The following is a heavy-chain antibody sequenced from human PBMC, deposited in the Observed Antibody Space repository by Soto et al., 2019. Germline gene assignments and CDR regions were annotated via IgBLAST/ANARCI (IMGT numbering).Heavy chain of an antibody. CDR1: GFTFSNYA. CDR2: IGTGGDIT. V-gene: IGHV3-23*01. CDR3: ARDRSPNGMDV. Sequence: GGSLRLSCAASGFTFSNYAMSWVRQAPGKGLEWVSAIGTGGDITYYADSVEGRFTISRDNSQDTLYLQMNSLRAEDMAVYYCARDRSPNGMDVWGQGTTVTVSS. D-gene: IGHD3-16*02. J-gene: IGHJ6*02.